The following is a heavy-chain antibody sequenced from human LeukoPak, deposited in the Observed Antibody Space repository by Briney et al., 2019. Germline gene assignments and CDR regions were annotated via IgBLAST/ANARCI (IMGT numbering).Heavy chain of an antibody. CDR2: TYYRSKWYN. J-gene: IGHJ4*02. Sequence: SQTLSLTCAISGDSVSSNSAAWNWIRQSPSRGLEWLGRTYYRSKWYNDYAVSVKSRITINPDTSKNQFSLQLNSVTPEDTAVYYCARGTYCSGGSCSYWDFDYWGQGTLVTVSS. V-gene: IGHV6-1*01. D-gene: IGHD2-15*01. CDR3: ARGTYCSGGSCSYWDFDY. CDR1: GDSVSSNSAA.